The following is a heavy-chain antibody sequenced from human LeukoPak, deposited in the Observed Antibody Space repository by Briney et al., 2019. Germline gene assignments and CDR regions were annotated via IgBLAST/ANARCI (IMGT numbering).Heavy chain of an antibody. J-gene: IGHJ4*02. Sequence: ASVKVSCKASGDTFTNYDVNWVRQATGQGLEWMGWMSPSSGHTGYAQKFQGRVTMTRSTSISTAYMELSSPRSEDTAVYYCARGPPNWGFNYWGQGTLVTVSS. CDR3: ARGPPNWGFNY. D-gene: IGHD7-27*01. CDR2: MSPSSGHT. V-gene: IGHV1-8*01. CDR1: GDTFTNYD.